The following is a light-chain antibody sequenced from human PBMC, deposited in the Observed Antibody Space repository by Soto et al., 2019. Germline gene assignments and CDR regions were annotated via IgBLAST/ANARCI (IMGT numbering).Light chain of an antibody. CDR1: QGISDF. J-gene: IGKJ4*01. Sequence: DIQMTQSPSSLSASVVDRVTITCQASQGISDFLNWYQQKPGKAPKLLIYDASNLETGVPSRFSGGGSGTDFTFTISSLQPEDIATYYCQQYDYLPLTFGGGTKVDIK. V-gene: IGKV1-33*01. CDR2: DAS. CDR3: QQYDYLPLT.